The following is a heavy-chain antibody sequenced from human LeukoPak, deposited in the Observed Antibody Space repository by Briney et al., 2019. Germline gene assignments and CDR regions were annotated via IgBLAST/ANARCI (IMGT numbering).Heavy chain of an antibody. J-gene: IGHJ4*02. V-gene: IGHV3-30-3*01. Sequence: GGSLRRSCAASGFTFSSYAMHWVRQAPGKGLEGVAVISYDGSNKYYADSVRGRFTISRDNSKNTLYLQMQSLRAEDTSVYYCARSTYEVYFDYWGQGTLVTVSS. CDR2: ISYDGSNK. CDR3: ARSTYEVYFDY. CDR1: GFTFSSYA. D-gene: IGHD5-12*01.